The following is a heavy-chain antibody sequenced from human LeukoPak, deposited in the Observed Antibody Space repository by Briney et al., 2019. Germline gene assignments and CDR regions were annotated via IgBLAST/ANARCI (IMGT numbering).Heavy chain of an antibody. CDR3: AKRGVVIRVILVGFHKEAYYFDS. CDR1: GITLSNYG. J-gene: IGHJ4*02. CDR2: ISGSGGRT. D-gene: IGHD3-22*01. V-gene: IGHV3-23*01. Sequence: GGSLRLSCAVSGITLSNYGMSWVRQAPGKGLEWVAGISGSGGRTTYADSVKGRFTISRDNPKNTLYLQMNSLRAEDTAVYFWAKRGVVIRVILVGFHKEAYYFDSWGQGALVTVSS.